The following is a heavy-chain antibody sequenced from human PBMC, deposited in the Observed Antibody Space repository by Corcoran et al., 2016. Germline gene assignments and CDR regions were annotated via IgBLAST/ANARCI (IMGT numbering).Heavy chain of an antibody. CDR3: ARWAVRAVTTPEEDYYYYGMDV. CDR1: GFTFSSYG. Sequence: QVQLVESGGGVVQPGRSLRLSCAASGFTFSSYGMHWVRQAPGNGLEWVAVIWYDGSNKYYADSGKGRFTISRDNSKNTLYLQMNSLRAEDSAVYCCARWAVRAVTTPEEDYYYYGMDVWGQWTTVTVSS. D-gene: IGHD4-17*01. CDR2: IWYDGSNK. V-gene: IGHV3-33*01. J-gene: IGHJ6*02.